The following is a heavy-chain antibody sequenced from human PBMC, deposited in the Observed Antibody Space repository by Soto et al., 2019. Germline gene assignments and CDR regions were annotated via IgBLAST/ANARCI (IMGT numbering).Heavy chain of an antibody. CDR3: TTDPSSSLYYYYCYMDV. CDR1: GFTFSNAW. Sequence: EVQLVESGGGLVKPGGSLRLSCAASGFTFSNAWMSWVRQAPGKGLEWVGRIKSKTDGGTTDYAAPVKGRFTISRDDSKNTLYLQMNSLKTEDTAVYYCTTDPSSSLYYYYCYMDVWGEGTTVTVSS. J-gene: IGHJ6*03. CDR2: IKSKTDGGTT. V-gene: IGHV3-15*01. D-gene: IGHD6-13*01.